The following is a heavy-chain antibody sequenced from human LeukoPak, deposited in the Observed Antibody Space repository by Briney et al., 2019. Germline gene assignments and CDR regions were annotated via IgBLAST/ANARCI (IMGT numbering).Heavy chain of an antibody. D-gene: IGHD2-15*01. Sequence: GRSLRLSCAASGFTFSSYGMRWVRQAPGKGLEWVAVISYDGSNKYYADSVKGRFTISRDNSKNTLYLQMNSLRAEDTAVYYCAKGYCSGGSCYKSTFDYWGQGTLVTVSS. CDR1: GFTFSSYG. CDR3: AKGYCSGGSCYKSTFDY. J-gene: IGHJ4*02. CDR2: ISYDGSNK. V-gene: IGHV3-30*18.